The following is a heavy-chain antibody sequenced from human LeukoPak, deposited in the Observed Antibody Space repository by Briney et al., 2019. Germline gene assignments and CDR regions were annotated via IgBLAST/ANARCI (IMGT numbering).Heavy chain of an antibody. D-gene: IGHD3-16*01. CDR2: IYASGTT. Sequence: SETLSLTCTDSGGSISSYYWSWVRQPAGKGLEWIGRIYASGTTNYNPSLKSRVTMSVDSSKNQFSLNLSSVTAADTAVYYCARGRLITGNAEYFHHWGQGTLVTVSS. CDR3: ARGRLITGNAEYFHH. J-gene: IGHJ1*01. V-gene: IGHV4-4*07. CDR1: GGSISSYY.